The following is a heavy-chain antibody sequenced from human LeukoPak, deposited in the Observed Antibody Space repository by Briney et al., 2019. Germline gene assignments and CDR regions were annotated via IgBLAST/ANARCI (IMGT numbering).Heavy chain of an antibody. Sequence: PGGSLRLSCAASGFTFSSYATHWVRQAPGKGLEWVAVISYDGSNKYYADSVKGRFTISRDNSKNTLYLQMNSLRAEDTAVYYCARDNDFWLVDYWGQGTLVTVSS. V-gene: IGHV3-30-3*01. D-gene: IGHD6-19*01. J-gene: IGHJ4*02. CDR1: GFTFSSYA. CDR3: ARDNDFWLVDY. CDR2: ISYDGSNK.